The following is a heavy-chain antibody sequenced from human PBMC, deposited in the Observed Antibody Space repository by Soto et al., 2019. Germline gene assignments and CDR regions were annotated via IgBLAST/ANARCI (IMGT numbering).Heavy chain of an antibody. V-gene: IGHV1-24*01. Sequence: XSLKVSCKVSGYTLTELSMHWVRQAPGKGLEWMGGFDPEDGETIYAQKFQGRVTMTEDTSTDTAYMELSSLRSEDTAVYYCATDLTYSSSWSFDYWGQGTLVTVSS. CDR1: GYTLTELS. CDR2: FDPEDGET. J-gene: IGHJ4*02. CDR3: ATDLTYSSSWSFDY. D-gene: IGHD6-13*01.